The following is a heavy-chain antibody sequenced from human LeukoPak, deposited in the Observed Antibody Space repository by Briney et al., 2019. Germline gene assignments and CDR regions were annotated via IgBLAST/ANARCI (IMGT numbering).Heavy chain of an antibody. Sequence: ASVKVSCKASGGTFSSYAISWVRQAPGQELEWMGRIIPILGIANYAQKFQGRVTITADKSTSTAYMELSSLRSEDTAVYYCARGVPAAVFDYWGQGTLVTVTS. CDR3: ARGVPAAVFDY. V-gene: IGHV1-69*04. CDR2: IIPILGIA. D-gene: IGHD2-2*01. CDR1: GGTFSSYA. J-gene: IGHJ4*02.